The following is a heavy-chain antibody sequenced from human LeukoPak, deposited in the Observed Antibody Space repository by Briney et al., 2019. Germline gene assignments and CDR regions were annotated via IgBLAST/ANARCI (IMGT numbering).Heavy chain of an antibody. D-gene: IGHD3-16*01. CDR2: NGWYADK. CDR3: ARTTGDEIGGDHYFDY. CDR1: GFSLSTSGMC. J-gene: IGHJ4*02. V-gene: IGHV2-70*11. Sequence: ESRPALVKPTQTLTLTRTFSGFSLSTSGMCVNWFRQPPGKALEWLARNGWYADKYYSTSLKTRLTISKDTSKNQVVLSMTDMDPVDTATYYCARTTGDEIGGDHYFDYWGKGTLVTVSS.